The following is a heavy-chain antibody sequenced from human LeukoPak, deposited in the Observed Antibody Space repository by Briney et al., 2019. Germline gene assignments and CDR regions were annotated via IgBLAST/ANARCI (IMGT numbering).Heavy chain of an antibody. J-gene: IGHJ4*02. CDR3: ARARYSSGWYVDY. V-gene: IGHV3-64*01. D-gene: IGHD6-19*01. CDR1: GFTFSSYA. CDR2: ISSNGGST. Sequence: PGGSLRLSCVASGFTFSSYAMHWVRQAPGKGLEYVSAISSNGGSTYYANSVKGRFTISRDNSKNTLYLQMGSLRAEDMAVYYCARARYSSGWYVDYWGQGTLVTVSS.